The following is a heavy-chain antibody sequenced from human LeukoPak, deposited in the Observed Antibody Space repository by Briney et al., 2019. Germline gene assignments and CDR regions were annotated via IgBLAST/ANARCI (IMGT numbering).Heavy chain of an antibody. D-gene: IGHD4-23*01. CDR2: ISYDGSNK. J-gene: IGHJ3*02. Sequence: GGSLRLSCAASGFTFRSYGMNWVRQAPGKGLEWVAVISYDGSNKYYTDSVKGRFTISRDNSKYTLYLQMNSLRAEDTAVYYCARGGYGGPFRPYGAFDIWGQGTMVTVSS. CDR3: ARGGYGGPFRPYGAFDI. V-gene: IGHV3-30*03. CDR1: GFTFRSYG.